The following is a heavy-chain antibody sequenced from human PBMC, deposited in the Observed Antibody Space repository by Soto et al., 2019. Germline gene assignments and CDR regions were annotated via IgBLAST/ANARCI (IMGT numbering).Heavy chain of an antibody. V-gene: IGHV1-2*02. J-gene: IGHJ1*01. CDR2: ISPNSGAS. CDR1: GYSFIDYY. D-gene: IGHD1-1*01. CDR3: ARGRTVSSIGPLLV. Sequence: QVQLVQSGAEVKKPGASVKVSCRTSGYSFIDYYIHWVRQAPGQGLEWVGWISPNSGASKYADNFQGRVTMTRDRSTSTVYMELTGLISDDTAVYYCARGRTVSSIGPLLVWGQGTLVSVSS.